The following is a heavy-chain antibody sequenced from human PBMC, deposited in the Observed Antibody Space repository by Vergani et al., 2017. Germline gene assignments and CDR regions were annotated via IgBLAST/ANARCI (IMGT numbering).Heavy chain of an antibody. CDR1: GGPITSGSFY. Sequence: QVQLHESGPGLVKPSQTLSLTCTVSGGPITSGSFYWSWIRQPAGKGLEWIGRINSSGTTNYNPSLKSRFTLSVDTSKNQLSLRMTSVTAADTAVYYCARDSWTSELRGVYWFDTWGQGTLVSGSS. D-gene: IGHD3-10*01. V-gene: IGHV4-61*02. CDR2: INSSGTT. CDR3: ARDSWTSELRGVYWFDT. J-gene: IGHJ5*02.